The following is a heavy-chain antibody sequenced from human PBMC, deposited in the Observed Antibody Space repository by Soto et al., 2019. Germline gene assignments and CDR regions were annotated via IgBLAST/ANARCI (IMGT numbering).Heavy chain of an antibody. CDR3: ARGGSGYVWVNEF. D-gene: IGHD3-10*02. V-gene: IGHV1-69*01. CDR1: GGLFSSYA. Sequence: QEQLVQSGAEVKKSGSSVKVSCKDTGGLFSSYAVSWLRQAPGQGLEWMGGIIPVFDTVYYAQKFQGRVTITADESTNTAYMELSSLRSEDTAMYYCARGGSGYVWVNEFWGQGTLVTASS. CDR2: IIPVFDTV. J-gene: IGHJ4*02.